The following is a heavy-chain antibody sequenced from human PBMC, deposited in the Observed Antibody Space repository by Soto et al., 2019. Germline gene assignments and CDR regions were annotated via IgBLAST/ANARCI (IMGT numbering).Heavy chain of an antibody. CDR1: GFTFSSYG. CDR2: IWYDGSNK. J-gene: IGHJ6*02. V-gene: IGHV3-33*01. CDR3: ARVRSTVTTYYYYYGMDV. D-gene: IGHD4-17*01. Sequence: PGGSLRLSCAASGFTFSSYGMHWVRQAPGKGLEWVAFIWYDGSNKYFADSVKGRFTISRDNSKNTLYLQMNSLRAEDTAVYYCARVRSTVTTYYYYYGMDVWGQGTTVTVSS.